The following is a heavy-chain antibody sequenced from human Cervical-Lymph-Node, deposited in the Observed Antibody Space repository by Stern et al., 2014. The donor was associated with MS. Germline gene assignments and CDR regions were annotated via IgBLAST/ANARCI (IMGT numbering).Heavy chain of an antibody. V-gene: IGHV4-39*01. J-gene: IGHJ4*02. Sequence: VQLVESGPGLVKPSETLSLTCTVSGGSISSISYYWGWIRQPPGKGLEWIGSIYYSGSPYYDPSLKSRVTISVDTSTNQFSPNLRSVPAADTAVYYCASSGDYFVYWGQGTLVTVSS. CDR3: ASSGDYFVY. D-gene: IGHD4-17*01. CDR1: GGSISSISYY. CDR2: IYYSGSP.